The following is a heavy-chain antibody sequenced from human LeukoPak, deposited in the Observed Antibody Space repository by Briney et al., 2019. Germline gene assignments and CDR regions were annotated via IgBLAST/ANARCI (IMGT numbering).Heavy chain of an antibody. CDR3: SISGYDSYYFDY. J-gene: IGHJ4*02. CDR1: GGTFSSYA. Sequence: ASVKVSCKASGGTFSSYAISWVRQAPGQGLEWMGGIIPIFGTANYAQKFQGRVTITADESTSTACMELSSLRSEDTAVYYCSISGYDSYYFDYWGQGTLVTVSS. V-gene: IGHV1-69*13. CDR2: IIPIFGTA. D-gene: IGHD5-12*01.